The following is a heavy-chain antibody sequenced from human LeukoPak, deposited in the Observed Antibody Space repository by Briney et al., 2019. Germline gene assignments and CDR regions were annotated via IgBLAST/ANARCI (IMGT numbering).Heavy chain of an antibody. Sequence: GGSLRLSCAASGFGFSTSPMSWVRQPPGKGLEWVSAMNNGPGATFYRDSVRGRFTTSRDDSKSTLYLQMNSLRAEDTGTYYCAKTHYDLLDVWGQGTTVTVSS. CDR3: AKTHYDLLDV. D-gene: IGHD5-12*01. J-gene: IGHJ6*02. CDR1: GFGFSTSP. CDR2: MNNGPGAT. V-gene: IGHV3-23*01.